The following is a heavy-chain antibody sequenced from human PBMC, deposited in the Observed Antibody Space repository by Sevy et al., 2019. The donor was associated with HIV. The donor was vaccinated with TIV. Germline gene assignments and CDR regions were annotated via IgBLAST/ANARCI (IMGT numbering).Heavy chain of an antibody. CDR3: ARGGPNQHQLDYFDY. Sequence: SETLSLTCTVSGVSISPYYWAWIRQPPGKGLECVGFSGSTNYNPSLKSRVTTLEDTSKNQFSLKLSSVTVADTAIYYCARGGPNQHQLDYFDYWGQGALVTVSS. CDR1: GVSISPYY. J-gene: IGHJ4*02. V-gene: IGHV4-59*01. D-gene: IGHD6-13*01. CDR2: SGST.